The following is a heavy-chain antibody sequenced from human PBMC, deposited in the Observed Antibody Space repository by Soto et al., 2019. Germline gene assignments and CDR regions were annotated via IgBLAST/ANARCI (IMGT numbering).Heavy chain of an antibody. CDR1: GFTFTSSA. V-gene: IGHV1-58*01. D-gene: IGHD6-6*01. CDR2: IVVGSGNT. J-gene: IGHJ4*02. CDR3: AAAVLIAARLHAGFDY. Sequence: AVKVSCKASGFTFTSSAVQWVRQARGQRREWIGWIVVGSGNTNYAQKFQERVTITRDMSTSTAYMELSSLRSEDTAVYYCAAAVLIAARLHAGFDYWGQGALVTVSS.